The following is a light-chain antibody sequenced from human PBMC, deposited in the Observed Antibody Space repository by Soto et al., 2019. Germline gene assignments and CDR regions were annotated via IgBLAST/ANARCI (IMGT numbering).Light chain of an antibody. Sequence: DIQMTQSPSSVSASVGDRVTITCRASQDISTWLAWYQQKPGKAPKLLIYAASSLFSGVPSRFSDSGSGTDFTLTISSLQPEDFATYYCQQADSLPLVTFGQGTRLEIK. V-gene: IGKV1-12*01. CDR1: QDISTW. CDR2: AAS. CDR3: QQADSLPLVT. J-gene: IGKJ5*01.